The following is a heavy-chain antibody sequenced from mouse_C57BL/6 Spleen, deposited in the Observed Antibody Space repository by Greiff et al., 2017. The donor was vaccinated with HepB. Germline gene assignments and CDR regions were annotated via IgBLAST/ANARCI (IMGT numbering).Heavy chain of an antibody. CDR2: INPSTGGT. CDR1: GYSFTGYY. Sequence: EVQLQQSGPELVKPGASVKISCKASGYSFTGYYMHWVKQSSEKSLEWIGEINPSTGGTSYNQKFKGKATLTVDKSSSTAYMQLKSLTSEDSAVYYGARYYYGSSLYAMDYWGQGTSVTVSS. D-gene: IGHD1-1*01. V-gene: IGHV1-43*01. CDR3: ARYYYGSSLYAMDY. J-gene: IGHJ4*01.